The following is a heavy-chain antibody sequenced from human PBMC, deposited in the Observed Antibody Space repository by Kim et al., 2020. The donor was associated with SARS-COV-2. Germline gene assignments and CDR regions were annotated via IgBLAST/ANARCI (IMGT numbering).Heavy chain of an antibody. D-gene: IGHD3-10*01. CDR2: K. Sequence: KENAISVKRRITSNPDTSKNQFSLQLNSVTPEDTAVYYCARRSVDKGTDYWGQGTLVTVSS. CDR3: ARRSVDKGTDY. J-gene: IGHJ4*02. V-gene: IGHV6-1*01.